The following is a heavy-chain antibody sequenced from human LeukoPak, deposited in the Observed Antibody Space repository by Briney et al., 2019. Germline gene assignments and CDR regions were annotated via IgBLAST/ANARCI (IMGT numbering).Heavy chain of an antibody. CDR3: ARASSGSYYDPKYFFDY. V-gene: IGHV3-48*03. Sequence: GGSLRLSCAASGFTFSSYEMNWVRQAPGKGLEWVSYISSSGSTIYYGDSVKGRFTISRDNAKNSLYLQMNSLRAEDTAVYYCARASSGSYYDPKYFFDYWGQGTLVTV. D-gene: IGHD1-26*01. CDR1: GFTFSSYE. CDR2: ISSSGSTI. J-gene: IGHJ4*02.